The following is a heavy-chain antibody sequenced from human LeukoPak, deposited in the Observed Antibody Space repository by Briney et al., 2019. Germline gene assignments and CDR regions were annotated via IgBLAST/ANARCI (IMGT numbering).Heavy chain of an antibody. CDR1: GFTFSGSA. CDR2: VRSKANSYAT. CDR3: REGAY. Sequence: SGGSLKLSCAASGFTFSGSAMHWVRQASGKGLEWVGRVRSKANSYATAYAASVKGRFTISRVDSKNTAYLQMNSLKTEDTAVHYCREGAYWGQGTLVTVSS. J-gene: IGHJ4*02. D-gene: IGHD1-26*01. V-gene: IGHV3-73*01.